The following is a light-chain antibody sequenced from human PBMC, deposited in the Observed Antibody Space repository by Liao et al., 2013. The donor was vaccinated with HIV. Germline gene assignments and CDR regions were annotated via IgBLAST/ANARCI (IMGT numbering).Light chain of an antibody. CDR3: QLWDSSSDHPYV. CDR2: YDS. Sequence: SYELTQPPSVSVAPGKTARITCGGDFIGSKTVHWYHQKPGQAPVLVIYYDSDRPSGIPERFSGSNSGNTATLTISRVEPGDEADYYCQLWDSSSDHPYVFGTGTQVTVL. J-gene: IGLJ1*01. V-gene: IGLV3-21*01. CDR1: FIGSKT.